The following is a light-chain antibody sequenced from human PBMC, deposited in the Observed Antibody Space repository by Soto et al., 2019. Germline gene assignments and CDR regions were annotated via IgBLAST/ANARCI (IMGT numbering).Light chain of an antibody. CDR1: SSDVGGYNY. CDR2: EVS. V-gene: IGLV2-14*01. J-gene: IGLJ1*01. CDR3: SSYTSSSTLA. Sequence: QSVLTQPASVSGSPGQSITISCTGTSSDVGGYNYVSWYQQHPGKAPELMIYEVSNRPSGVSNRFSGSKSGNTASLTISGLQAEDDADYYCSSYTSSSTLAFGTGTKVTVL.